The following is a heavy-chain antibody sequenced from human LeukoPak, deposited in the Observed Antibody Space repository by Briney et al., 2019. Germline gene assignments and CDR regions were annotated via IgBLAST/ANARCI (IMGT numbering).Heavy chain of an antibody. J-gene: IGHJ6*03. CDR2: ISGSGGST. CDR3: ARDREAVGGLLSYHFYYMDV. D-gene: IGHD3-16*01. V-gene: IGHV3-23*01. CDR1: GFTFSSYA. Sequence: PGGSLRLSCAASGFTFSSYAMSWVRQAPGKGLEWVSAISGSGGSTYYADSVKGRFTISRDNSKNTLYLQMNSLRAEDTAVYYCARDREAVGGLLSYHFYYMDVWGKGTPVTVS.